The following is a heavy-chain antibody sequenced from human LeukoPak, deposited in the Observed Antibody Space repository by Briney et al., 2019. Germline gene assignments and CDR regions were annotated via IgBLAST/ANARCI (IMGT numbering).Heavy chain of an antibody. CDR1: GFTFSSYG. V-gene: IGHV3-33*06. Sequence: PGGSLRLSCAASGFTFSSYGMHWVRQAPGKGLEWVAVIWYDGSNKYYADSVKGRFTISGDNSKNTLYLQMNSLRAEDTAVYYCAKDFSQPMIVGAWGQGTLVTVSS. CDR3: AKDFSQPMIVGA. CDR2: IWYDGSNK. J-gene: IGHJ5*02. D-gene: IGHD3-22*01.